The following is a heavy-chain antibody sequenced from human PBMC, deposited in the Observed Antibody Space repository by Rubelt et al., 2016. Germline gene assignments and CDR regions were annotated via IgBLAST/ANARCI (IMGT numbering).Heavy chain of an antibody. CDR1: GFTVGNNF. J-gene: IGHJ4*02. CDR3: AKKTRYYYDGSGYYYFDY. CDR2: IYSVGDT. Sequence: GESGGGLVQPGGSLRLSCAASGFTVGNNFMNWVRQAPGKGLEWVSLIYSVGDTYYADSVKGRFTISSDNSRGALYLQMNSLRADDTAVHYCAKKTRYYYDGSGYYYFDYWGQGNLVTVAS. V-gene: IGHV3-66*01. D-gene: IGHD3-22*01.